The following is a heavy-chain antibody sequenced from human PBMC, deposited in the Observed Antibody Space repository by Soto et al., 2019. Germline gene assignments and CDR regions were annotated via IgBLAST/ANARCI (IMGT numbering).Heavy chain of an antibody. CDR1: GGSISSGGYS. V-gene: IGHV4-30-2*01. D-gene: IGHD6-19*01. J-gene: IGHJ5*02. CDR2: IYHSGST. Sequence: QLQLQESGSGLVKPSQTLSLTCAVSGGSISSGGYSWSWIRQPPGKGLEWIGYIYHSGSTYYNPSLKIRVTLSGDRSKNQFSLKLSSVTAADTAVYYCAKTWLSGHWFDPWGQGTLVTVSS. CDR3: AKTWLSGHWFDP.